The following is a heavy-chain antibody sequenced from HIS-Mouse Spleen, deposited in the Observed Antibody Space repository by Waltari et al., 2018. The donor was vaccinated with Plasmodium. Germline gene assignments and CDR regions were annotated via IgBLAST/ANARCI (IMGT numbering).Heavy chain of an antibody. CDR1: GSTFSSYW. V-gene: IGHV3-7*01. J-gene: IGHJ2*01. CDR3: ASSWYWYFDL. D-gene: IGHD6-13*01. Sequence: EVQLVESGGGLVQPGGSLRLSCAAVGSTFSSYWMSWVRQAPGKGLEWVANIKQDGSEKYYVDSVKGRFTISRDNAKNSLYLQMNSLRAEDTAVYYCASSWYWYFDLWGRGTLVTVSS. CDR2: IKQDGSEK.